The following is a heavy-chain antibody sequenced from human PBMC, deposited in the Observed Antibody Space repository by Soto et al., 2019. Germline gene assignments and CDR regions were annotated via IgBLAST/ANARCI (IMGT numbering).Heavy chain of an antibody. CDR1: GYTFTSYA. J-gene: IGHJ5*02. D-gene: IGHD3-3*01. Sequence: ADSVKVSCKASGYTFTSYAMHWVRQAPGQRLEWMGWINAGNGNTKYSQKFQGRVTITRDTSASTAYMELSSLRSEDTAVYYCARVAHYDFWFDPWGQGTLVTVS. V-gene: IGHV1-3*01. CDR2: INAGNGNT. CDR3: ARVAHYDFWFDP.